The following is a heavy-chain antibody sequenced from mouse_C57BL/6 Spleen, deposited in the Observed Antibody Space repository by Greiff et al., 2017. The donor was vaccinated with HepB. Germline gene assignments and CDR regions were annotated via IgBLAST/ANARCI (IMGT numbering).Heavy chain of an antibody. Sequence: VQLQQPGAELVKPGASVKLSCKASGYTFTSYWMHWVKQRPGQGLEWIGIIHPNSGSTNYNEKFKSKATLTVDKSSSTAYMQLSSLTSEDSAVYYCARKGTTVVAYAMDYWGPEASVTVST. CDR3: ARKGTTVVAYAMDY. CDR1: GYTFTSYW. D-gene: IGHD1-1*01. V-gene: IGHV1-64*01. J-gene: IGHJ4*01. CDR2: IHPNSGST.